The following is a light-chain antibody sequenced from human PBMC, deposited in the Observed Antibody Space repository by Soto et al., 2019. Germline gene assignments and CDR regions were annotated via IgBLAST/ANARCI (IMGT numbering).Light chain of an antibody. V-gene: IGKV3-20*01. Sequence: EIVLTQSPGTLSLSPGERATLSCRASQSVSSSYLACYQQKPGHAPSLLMHNAATRATGIPDRFSGSGSGTDFTLTISGLEPEDFAVYYCQQYASSLLTFGGGTKVEIK. J-gene: IGKJ4*01. CDR2: NAA. CDR1: QSVSSSY. CDR3: QQYASSLLT.